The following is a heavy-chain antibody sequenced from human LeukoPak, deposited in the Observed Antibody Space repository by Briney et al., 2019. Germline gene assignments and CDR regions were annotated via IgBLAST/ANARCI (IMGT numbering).Heavy chain of an antibody. CDR2: IIPIFGTA. J-gene: IGHJ4*02. D-gene: IGHD5-24*01. CDR3: ARVRGVEMATIYYFDY. Sequence: SVKVSCKASGGTFSSYAISWVRQAPGQGLEWMGGIIPIFGTANYAQKFQGRVTITTDESTSTAYMELSSLRSEDTAVYYCARVRGVEMATIYYFDYWGQGTLVTVSS. V-gene: IGHV1-69*05. CDR1: GGTFSSYA.